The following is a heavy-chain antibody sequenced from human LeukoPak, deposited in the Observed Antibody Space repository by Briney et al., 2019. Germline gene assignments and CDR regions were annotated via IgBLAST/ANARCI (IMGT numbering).Heavy chain of an antibody. D-gene: IGHD2-21*02. CDR3: ARFVVVTAKYYFDY. CDR2: IHYTGTT. V-gene: IGHV4-39*02. CDR1: GDSVRSSSYN. Sequence: SETLSLTCTVSGDSVRSSSYNWGWIRQPPGKGLEWIGSIHYTGTTYYNPSLKSRVTISIDTSKNYFSLRLSSVTAADTAVYYCARFVVVTAKYYFDYWGQGTLVTVSS. J-gene: IGHJ4*02.